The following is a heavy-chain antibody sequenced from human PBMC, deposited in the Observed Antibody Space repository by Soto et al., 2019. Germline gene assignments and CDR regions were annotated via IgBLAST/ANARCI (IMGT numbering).Heavy chain of an antibody. CDR1: GDSVSSGSYF. CDR3: ARAKGMYSSSWYMPVYYFDY. V-gene: IGHV4-61*01. D-gene: IGHD6-13*01. Sequence: PSETLSLTCTVSGDSVSSGSYFWSWIRQPPGRGLEWIGYIYYSGSTNYNPSLKSRVTISVDTSKNQFSLKLSSVTAADTAVYYCARAKGMYSSSWYMPVYYFDYWGQGTLVTVSS. J-gene: IGHJ4*02. CDR2: IYYSGST.